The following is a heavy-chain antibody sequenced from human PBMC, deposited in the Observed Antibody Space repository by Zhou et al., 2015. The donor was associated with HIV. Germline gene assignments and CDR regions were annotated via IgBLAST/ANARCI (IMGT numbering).Heavy chain of an antibody. CDR3: ATTVSGXYRRPDAFDI. CDR2: ISAYNGNT. V-gene: IGHV1-18*01. J-gene: IGHJ3*02. D-gene: IGHD1-26*01. Sequence: QVQLVQSGAEVKKPGSSVKVSCKASGGTFSSYGISWVRQAPGQGLEWMGWISAYNGNTNYAQKLQGRVTMTTDTSTSTAYMELRSLRSDDTAVYYCATTVSGXYRRPDAFDIWGQGTMVTVSS. CDR1: GGTFSSYG.